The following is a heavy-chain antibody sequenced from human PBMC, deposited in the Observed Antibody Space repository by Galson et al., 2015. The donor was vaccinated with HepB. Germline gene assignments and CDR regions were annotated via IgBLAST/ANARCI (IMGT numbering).Heavy chain of an antibody. V-gene: IGHV1-69*13. Sequence: SVKVSCKASGGTFSSYAISWVRQAPGQGLEWMGGIIPIFGTANYAQKFQGRVTITADESTSTAYMELSSLRSEDTAVYYCASRTPSGRLRFLEWSFDYWGQGTLVTVSS. CDR3: ASRTPSGRLRFLEWSFDY. CDR1: GGTFSSYA. D-gene: IGHD3-3*01. CDR2: IIPIFGTA. J-gene: IGHJ4*02.